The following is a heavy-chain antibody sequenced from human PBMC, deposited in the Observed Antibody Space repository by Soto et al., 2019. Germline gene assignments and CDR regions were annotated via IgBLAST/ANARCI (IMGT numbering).Heavy chain of an antibody. D-gene: IGHD3-22*01. CDR2: IYYSGST. J-gene: IGHJ4*02. CDR3: AIRQQLAGGYVDY. CDR1: CGSISSRCYY. Sequence: SETLSLTCTVSCGSISSRCYYWGWIRQPPGKGLECIGSIYYSGSTYYNPSLKRRVTRSVDTSKNQFSLKLSSVTAADTAVYYCAIRQQLAGGYVDYWGQGTLVTVSS. V-gene: IGHV4-39*01.